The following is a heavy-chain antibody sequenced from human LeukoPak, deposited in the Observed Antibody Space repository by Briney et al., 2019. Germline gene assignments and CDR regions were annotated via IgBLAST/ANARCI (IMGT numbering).Heavy chain of an antibody. Sequence: PSETLSLTCAVYGGSFSGYYWSWIRQPPGKGLEWIGAINHSGSTNYNPSLKSRVTISIDTSKNQFSLKLSSVTAADTALYYCARGPGTWYYYWGQGTLVTVSS. CDR1: GGSFSGYY. CDR2: INHSGST. J-gene: IGHJ4*02. V-gene: IGHV4-34*01. CDR3: ARGPGTWYYY. D-gene: IGHD6-13*01.